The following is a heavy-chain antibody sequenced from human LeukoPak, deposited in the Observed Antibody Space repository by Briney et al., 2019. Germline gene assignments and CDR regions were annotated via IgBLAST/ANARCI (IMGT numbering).Heavy chain of an antibody. D-gene: IGHD3-22*01. CDR2: ISSSSSYI. CDR3: ATDPTLYYYDSSGSYFDY. Sequence: GSLRLSCAASGFTFSSYSMNWVRQAPGKGLEWVSSISSSSSYIYYADSVKGRFTISRDNAKNSLYLQMNSLRAEDTAVYYCATDPTLYYYDSSGSYFDYWGQGTLVAVSS. J-gene: IGHJ4*02. CDR1: GFTFSSYS. V-gene: IGHV3-21*01.